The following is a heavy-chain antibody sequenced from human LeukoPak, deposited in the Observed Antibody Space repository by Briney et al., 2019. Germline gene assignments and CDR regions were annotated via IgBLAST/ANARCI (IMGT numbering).Heavy chain of an antibody. CDR1: GFTFSSYW. CDR2: IKQDGSEK. J-gene: IGHJ4*02. D-gene: IGHD1-26*01. Sequence: GGSLRLSCAASGFTFSSYWMSWVRQAPGKGLEWVVNIKQDGSEKYYVDSVKGRFTISRDNAKNSLYLQMNSLRAEDTAVYYCARDQISSGSYSGFDYWGQGTLVTVSS. CDR3: ARDQISSGSYSGFDY. V-gene: IGHV3-7*01.